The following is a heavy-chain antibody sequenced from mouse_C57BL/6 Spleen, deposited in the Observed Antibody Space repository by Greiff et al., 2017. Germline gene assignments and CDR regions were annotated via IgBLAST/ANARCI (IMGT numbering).Heavy chain of an antibody. CDR3: ARKGGYYYGFEV. Sequence: VQLQQSGTELVKPGASVKLSCKASGYTFTSYWMHWVKQRPGQGLEWIGNINPSNGGTNYNEKFKSKATLTVDKSSSTAYMQLSSLTSEDSAVYYCARKGGYYYGFEVWGTGTTVTVSS. CDR2: INPSNGGT. J-gene: IGHJ1*03. V-gene: IGHV1-53*01. D-gene: IGHD1-1*01. CDR1: GYTFTSYW.